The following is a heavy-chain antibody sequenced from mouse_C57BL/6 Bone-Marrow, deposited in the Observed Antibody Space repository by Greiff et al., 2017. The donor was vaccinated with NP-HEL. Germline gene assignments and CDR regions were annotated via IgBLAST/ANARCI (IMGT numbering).Heavy chain of an antibody. CDR1: GYTFTSYW. CDR2: IDPSDSYT. V-gene: IGHV1-59*01. CDR3: ARGNWDAEY. Sequence: QVQLQQPGAELVRPGTSVKLSCKASGYTFTSYWMHWVKQRPGQGLEWIGVIDPSDSYTNYNQKFKGKATLTVDTSSSTAYMQLSSLTSEDSAVYYCARGNWDAEYWGKGTTLTVSS. D-gene: IGHD4-1*01. J-gene: IGHJ2*01.